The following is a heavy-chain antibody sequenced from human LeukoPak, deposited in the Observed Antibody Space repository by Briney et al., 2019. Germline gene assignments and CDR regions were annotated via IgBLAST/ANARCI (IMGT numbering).Heavy chain of an antibody. CDR1: GFTFSSYG. J-gene: IGHJ4*02. Sequence: GGSLRLSCTASGFTFSSYGMHWVRQAPGKGLEWVAFIRYDGSNKYYADSVKGRFTISRDNSKNTLYLQMNSLRAEDTAVYYCAKDRPYSSSSDADYWGQGTLVTVSS. D-gene: IGHD6-6*01. V-gene: IGHV3-30*02. CDR3: AKDRPYSSSSDADY. CDR2: IRYDGSNK.